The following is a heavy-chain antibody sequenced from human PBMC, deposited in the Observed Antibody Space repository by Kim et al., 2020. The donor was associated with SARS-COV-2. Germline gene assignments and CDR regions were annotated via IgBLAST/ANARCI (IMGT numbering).Heavy chain of an antibody. J-gene: IGHJ6*02. Sequence: SGPTLVNPTQTLTLTCVFSEFSLTTGGVGVAWVRQPPGKALEWLALIYGNDQKWYSPSLKRGLTIAKDASNNQVVLTLTNMRPVDAGTYYCAHDSPGLYGFDVWGQGTTVTVSS. CDR2: IYGNDQK. CDR1: EFSLTTGGVG. D-gene: IGHD6-19*01. V-gene: IGHV2-5*01. CDR3: AHDSPGLYGFDV.